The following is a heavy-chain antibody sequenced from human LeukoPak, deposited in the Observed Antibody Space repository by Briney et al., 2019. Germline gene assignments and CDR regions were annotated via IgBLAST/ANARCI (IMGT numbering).Heavy chain of an antibody. CDR3: ASSSAWKEVYY. J-gene: IGHJ4*02. CDR1: GLTFSNYA. CDR2: ISFDGNIK. V-gene: IGHV3-30*04. Sequence: PGGSLRLSCAASGLTFSNYAMHWVRQAPGKGLEWVAVISFDGNIKYYVDSVKGRLTISRDNSENTLYLQMDSLRPEDTAVYYCASSSAWKEVYYWGQGTLVTVSS. D-gene: IGHD6-25*01.